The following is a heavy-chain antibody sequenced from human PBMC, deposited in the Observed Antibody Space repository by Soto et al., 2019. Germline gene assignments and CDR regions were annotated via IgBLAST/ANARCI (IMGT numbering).Heavy chain of an antibody. D-gene: IGHD6-19*01. Sequence: SETLSLTCTVSGGSISSYYWSWIRQPPGKGLEWIGYIYYSGSTNYNPSLKSRVTISVDTSKNQFSLKLSSVTAADTAVYYCARHTVAGKIPIDYWGQGTLVTVSS. CDR2: IYYSGST. CDR1: GGSISSYY. V-gene: IGHV4-59*08. J-gene: IGHJ4*02. CDR3: ARHTVAGKIPIDY.